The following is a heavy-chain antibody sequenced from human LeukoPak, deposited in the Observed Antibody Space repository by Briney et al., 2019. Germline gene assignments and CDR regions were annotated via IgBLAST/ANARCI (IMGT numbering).Heavy chain of an antibody. J-gene: IGHJ6*03. V-gene: IGHV3-7*03. CDR2: IKQDGSEK. D-gene: IGHD2-2*01. CDR1: GFTFSSYW. Sequence: GGSLRLSCAASGFTFSSYWMSWVRQAPGKGLEWVANIKQDGSEKYYVDSVKGRFTISRDNAKNSLYLQMNSLRAEDTAVYYCARAPGYCSSTSCYRPRYYYYYMDVWGKGTTVTISS. CDR3: ARAPGYCSSTSCYRPRYYYYYMDV.